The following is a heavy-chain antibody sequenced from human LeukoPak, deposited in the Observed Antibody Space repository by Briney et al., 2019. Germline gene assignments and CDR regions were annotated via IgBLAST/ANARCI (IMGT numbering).Heavy chain of an antibody. CDR1: GFTFSSYW. D-gene: IGHD1-14*01. CDR3: ARVSESEWSFDL. Sequence: GGSLRLSCAASGFTFSSYWMHWVRQAPGKGLVWVSRINSDGSSTSYADSVKGRFTLSRDNVKNSLYLQMNSLRAEDTAVYFCARVSESEWSFDLWGRGTLVTVSS. CDR2: INSDGSST. V-gene: IGHV3-74*01. J-gene: IGHJ2*01.